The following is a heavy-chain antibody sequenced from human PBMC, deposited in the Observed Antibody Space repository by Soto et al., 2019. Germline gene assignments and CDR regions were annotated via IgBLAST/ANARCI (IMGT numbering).Heavy chain of an antibody. J-gene: IGHJ3*02. D-gene: IGHD6-19*01. CDR2: ISGSGGTT. CDR3: AKTANGWFSAFDI. V-gene: IGHV3-23*01. CDR1: GFTFSSYA. Sequence: EVQLLESGGGLVQPGGSLRLSCAASGFTFSSYAMSWVRQAPGKGLEWVSAISGSGGTTYYADSVKGRFTFSRDNSNNTLYLQRNSLRAEDTAVYYCAKTANGWFSAFDIWGQGTMVTVSS.